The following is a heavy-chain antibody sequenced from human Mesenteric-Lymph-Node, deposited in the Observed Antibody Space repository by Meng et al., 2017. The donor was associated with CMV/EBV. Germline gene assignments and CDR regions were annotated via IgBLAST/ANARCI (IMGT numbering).Heavy chain of an antibody. D-gene: IGHD4-17*01. CDR3: ARAATTVTHGALYGMDV. J-gene: IGHJ6*02. CDR2: MNPNSGNT. CDR1: GYTFTSYG. V-gene: IGHV1-8*03. Sequence: ASVKVSCKASGYTFTSYGISWVRQATGQGLEWMGWMNPNSGNTGYAQKFQGRVTITTDESTSTAYMELSSLRSEDTAVYYCARAATTVTHGALYGMDVWGQGTTVTVSS.